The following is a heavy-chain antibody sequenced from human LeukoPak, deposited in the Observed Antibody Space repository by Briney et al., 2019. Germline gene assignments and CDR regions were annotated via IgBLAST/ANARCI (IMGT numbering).Heavy chain of an antibody. J-gene: IGHJ4*02. V-gene: IGHV3-30*02. CDR3: AKESCSGGSCYYVVMATAYDY. CDR2: IPYDGSNK. D-gene: IGHD2-15*01. CDR1: GFTLSSYG. Sequence: GGSVRLSCAASGFTLSSYGMHWVRQAPGKGLDWVAFIPYDGSNKFYADSVKGRFTISRDNSMGTLYLQMIRLRAEDTAVYYCAKESCSGGSCYYVVMATAYDYWGQGTLVTVSS.